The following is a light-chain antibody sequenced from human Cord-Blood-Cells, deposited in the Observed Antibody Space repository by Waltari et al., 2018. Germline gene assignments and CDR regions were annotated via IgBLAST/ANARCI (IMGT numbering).Light chain of an antibody. CDR1: RSAVGGYNT. CDR2: DVS. Sequence: QSPLTQPASVYGSPGQSITSSCTGTRSAVGGYNTASGYQQHPGQSPKIMIYDVSNRPSGVSNRFAGSKSGNTASLTISGLQAEDEADYYCSSYTSSITLVFGGGTKLTVL. V-gene: IGLV2-14*01. J-gene: IGLJ3*02. CDR3: SSYTSSITLV.